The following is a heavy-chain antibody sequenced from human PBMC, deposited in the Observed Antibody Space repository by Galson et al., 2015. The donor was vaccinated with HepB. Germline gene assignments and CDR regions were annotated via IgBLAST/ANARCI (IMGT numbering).Heavy chain of an antibody. D-gene: IGHD6-19*01. Sequence: SLRLSCAGSGFTFGDYGVSWFRQAPGKGLEWIGFIRSKTYGETTEHAASLRGRFTISRDDSKNMGYLQMSSLKTEDTGVYYCTAFWDYSGWVLIPRVDHWGQGTLVTVSS. J-gene: IGHJ4*02. CDR3: TAFWDYSGWVLIPRVDH. V-gene: IGHV3-49*03. CDR1: GFTFGDYG. CDR2: IRSKTYGETT.